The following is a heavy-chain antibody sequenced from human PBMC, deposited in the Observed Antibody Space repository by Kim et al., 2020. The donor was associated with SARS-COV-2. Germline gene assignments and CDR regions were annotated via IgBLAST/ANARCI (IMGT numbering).Heavy chain of an antibody. J-gene: IGHJ2*01. Sequence: ASVKVSCKASGYIFTSIAIHWVRQAPGQGLEWMGWLNTNTGTPTYARGFTVRFVFSLDTSVSTAYLQISSLRADDTAVYFCAARYSSSYFDLWGRGTLVT. D-gene: IGHD6-13*01. V-gene: IGHV7-4-1*02. CDR1: GYIFTSIA. CDR2: LNTNTGTP. CDR3: AARYSSSYFDL.